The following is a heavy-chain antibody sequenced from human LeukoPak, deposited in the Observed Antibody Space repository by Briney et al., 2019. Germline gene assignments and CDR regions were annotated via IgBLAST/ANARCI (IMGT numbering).Heavy chain of an antibody. V-gene: IGHV4-34*01. D-gene: IGHD1-7*01. CDR2: INHSGST. CDR3: ARNRITGTTVVYRVYYYYMDV. CDR1: GGSFSGYY. Sequence: SETLSLTCAVYGGSFSGYYWSWIRQPPGKGLEWIGEINHSGSTNYNPSLKSRVTISVDTSKNQFSLKLSSVTAADTAVYYCARNRITGTTVVYRVYYYYMDVWGKGTTVTVSS. J-gene: IGHJ6*03.